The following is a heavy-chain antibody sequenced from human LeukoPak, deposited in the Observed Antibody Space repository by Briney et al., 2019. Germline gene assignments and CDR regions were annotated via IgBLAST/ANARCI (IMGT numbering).Heavy chain of an antibody. D-gene: IGHD2/OR15-2a*01. V-gene: IGHV3-74*01. J-gene: IGHJ4*02. CDR3: ARDFSAGVDY. Sequence: PGGSLRLSCAASGFTFDTYAMNWVRQAPGKGLVWVSRISSDGSTTIYADSVKGRFTISRDNAKNTLYLQMNSLRAEDTAVYYCARDFSAGVDYWGQGTLVTVSS. CDR1: GFTFDTYA. CDR2: ISSDGSTT.